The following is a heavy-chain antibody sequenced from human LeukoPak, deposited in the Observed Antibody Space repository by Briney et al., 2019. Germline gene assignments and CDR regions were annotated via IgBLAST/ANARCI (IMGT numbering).Heavy chain of an antibody. J-gene: IGHJ4*02. V-gene: IGHV5-51*01. CDR3: ARLKYCSGGSCYSAGDY. CDR1: GYSFTSYW. D-gene: IGHD2-15*01. CDR2: IYPGDSDT. Sequence: GESLKISCKGSGYSFTSYWIGWVRQMPGKGLERMGIIYPGDSDTRYSPSFQGQVTISADKSISTAYLQWSSLKASDTAMYYCARLKYCSGGSCYSAGDYWGQGTLVTVSS.